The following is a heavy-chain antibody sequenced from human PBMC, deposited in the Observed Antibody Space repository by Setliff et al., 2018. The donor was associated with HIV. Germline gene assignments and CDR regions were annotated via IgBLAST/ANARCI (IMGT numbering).Heavy chain of an antibody. J-gene: IGHJ4*02. CDR3: ARDLSPGITAPLDY. V-gene: IGHV3-21*01. Sequence: NPGGSLRLSCAASRFTFSYYNMYWLRQAPGEGLEWVSSISGNSDHIYYADSVKGRFTISRGNAKNSLYLQMNSLRAEDTAVYYCARDLSPGITAPLDYWGQGTLVTVSS. CDR2: ISGNSDHI. CDR1: RFTFSYYN. D-gene: IGHD6-13*01.